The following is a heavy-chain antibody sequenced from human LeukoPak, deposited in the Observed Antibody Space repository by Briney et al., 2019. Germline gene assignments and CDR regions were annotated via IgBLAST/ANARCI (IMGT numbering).Heavy chain of an antibody. V-gene: IGHV3-66*02. J-gene: IGHJ4*02. CDR2: IYSGAST. CDR3: ARDSIGAFDY. CDR1: GFTVSSNY. Sequence: GGSLRLSCAASGFTVSSNYMSWVRQAPGKGLEWVSVIYSGASTYYADSVKGRFTISRDNSKNTLYLQMNSLRAEDTAVYYCARDSIGAFDYWGQGTLVTVSS. D-gene: IGHD3-16*01.